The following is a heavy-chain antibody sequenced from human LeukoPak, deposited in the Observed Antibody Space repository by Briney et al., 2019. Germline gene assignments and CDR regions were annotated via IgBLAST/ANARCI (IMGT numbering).Heavy chain of an antibody. D-gene: IGHD3-22*01. V-gene: IGHV1-2*02. Sequence: ASVTVSCKASGYTFTDYYMHWARQAPGQGLEWMGWINPNSGGTNYAQKFQGRVTMTRDTSISTAYMELSRLRSDDTAVYYCARASYYYDSSGYPGYYFDFWGQGTLVTVSS. CDR3: ARASYYYDSSGYPGYYFDF. J-gene: IGHJ4*02. CDR1: GYTFTDYY. CDR2: INPNSGGT.